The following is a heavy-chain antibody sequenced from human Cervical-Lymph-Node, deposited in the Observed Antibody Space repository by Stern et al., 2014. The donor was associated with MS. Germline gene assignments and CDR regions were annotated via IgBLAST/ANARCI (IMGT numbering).Heavy chain of an antibody. CDR2: IHTAETT. CDR3: ASGGCSDGHCFFFDY. Sequence: EDQLVESGGGLIQPGGSVRLSCAASGFTVSSNFMSWVRQAPGKGLEWVSVIHTAETTYYADSVKGRFIISRDTAKNTLHLQMNGLRVDDTAVYYCASGGCSDGHCFFFDYWGHGTPVTVSS. D-gene: IGHD2-21*01. CDR1: GFTVSSNF. J-gene: IGHJ4*01. V-gene: IGHV3-53*01.